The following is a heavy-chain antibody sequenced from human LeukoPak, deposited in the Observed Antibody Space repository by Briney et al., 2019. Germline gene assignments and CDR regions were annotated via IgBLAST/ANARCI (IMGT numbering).Heavy chain of an antibody. J-gene: IGHJ2*01. V-gene: IGHV3-33*01. Sequence: QAGGSLRLSCAASGFTFSSYGMHWVRQAPGKGLEWVAVIWYDGSNKYYADSVKGRFIISRDNSKNTLYLQMNSLRAEDTAVYYCARATGSSWAARYFDLWGRGTLVTVSS. CDR2: IWYDGSNK. CDR3: ARATGSSWAARYFDL. D-gene: IGHD6-13*01. CDR1: GFTFSSYG.